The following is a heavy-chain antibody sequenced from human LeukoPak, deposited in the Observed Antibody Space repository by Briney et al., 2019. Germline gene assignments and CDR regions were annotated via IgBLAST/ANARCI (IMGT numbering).Heavy chain of an antibody. Sequence: PGGSLRLSCAASGFTFSSYAMSWVRQAPAKGLEWVSAISGKGGSTYYADSVKGRFTISRDNSKNTLYLQMNSMRAEDTAVYYCAKVAGSSSWYGYYYYYMDVWGKGTTVTISS. CDR1: GFTFSSYA. CDR3: AKVAGSSSWYGYYYYYMDV. D-gene: IGHD6-13*01. V-gene: IGHV3-23*01. J-gene: IGHJ6*03. CDR2: ISGKGGST.